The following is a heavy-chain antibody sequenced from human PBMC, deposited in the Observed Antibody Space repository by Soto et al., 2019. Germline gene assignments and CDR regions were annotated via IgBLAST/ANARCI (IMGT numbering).Heavy chain of an antibody. V-gene: IGHV3-30-3*01. CDR1: GFTFSSYA. J-gene: IGHJ5*02. CDR2: ISYDGSNK. D-gene: IGHD6-19*01. CDR3: ASQTGLGGWPFFP. Sequence: GGSLRLSCAASGFTFSSYAMHWVRQAPGKGLEWVAVISYDGSNKYYADSVKGRFTISRDNSKNTLYLQMNSLRAEDTAVYYCASQTGLGGWPFFPWGQGTLVTVSS.